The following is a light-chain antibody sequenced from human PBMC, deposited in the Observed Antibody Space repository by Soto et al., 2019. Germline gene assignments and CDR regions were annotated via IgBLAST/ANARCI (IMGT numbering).Light chain of an antibody. CDR1: QPISRN. J-gene: IGKJ5*01. CDR2: GAS. CDR3: QQRSNWPPIT. Sequence: IVMTQSPDNLSVSLGQGATLSCRASQPISRNLAWYQQKPGQAPRLLIYGASNRATGIPARFSGSGSGTDFTLTISSLEPEDFAVYYCQQRSNWPPITFGQGTRLEIK. V-gene: IGKV3-11*01.